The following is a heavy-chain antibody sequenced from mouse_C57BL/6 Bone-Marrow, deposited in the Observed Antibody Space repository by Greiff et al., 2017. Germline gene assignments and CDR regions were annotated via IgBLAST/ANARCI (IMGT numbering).Heavy chain of an antibody. CDR1: GYTFTDYY. V-gene: IGHV1-26*01. D-gene: IGHD4-1*01. CDR2: INPYNSGT. J-gene: IGHJ2*01. CDR3: AKGSHWYCFDY. Sequence: VQLQQSGPELVKPGASVKMSCKASGYTFTDYYMNWVKQSHGQGLEWIGEINPYNSGTSYNQKFKGKATLTVDKSSSTAYMELRSLTSEDSAVXYGAKGSHWYCFDYWGQGTTLTVSS.